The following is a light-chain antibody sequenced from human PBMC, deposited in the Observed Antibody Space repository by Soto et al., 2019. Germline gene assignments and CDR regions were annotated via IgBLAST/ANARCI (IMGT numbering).Light chain of an antibody. Sequence: EIVLTQSPGTLSLSPGERATLSCRASQSVSSSYLAWYQQKPGQAPRLLIYGASSRATGIPDRFSGSGSGTDFTLTIGILEPEDFAVYYCQQYGISPRTFGQGTKVEIK. J-gene: IGKJ1*01. V-gene: IGKV3-20*01. CDR3: QQYGISPRT. CDR2: GAS. CDR1: QSVSSSY.